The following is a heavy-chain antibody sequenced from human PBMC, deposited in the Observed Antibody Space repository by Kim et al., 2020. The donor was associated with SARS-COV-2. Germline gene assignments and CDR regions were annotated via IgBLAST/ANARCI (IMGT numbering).Heavy chain of an antibody. D-gene: IGHD5-18*01. CDR3: ARERARVFDY. Sequence: TNYAPKLQGRVTMPTDTSTSTAYMELRSLRSDDTAVYYCARERARVFDYWGQGTLVTVSS. CDR2: T. V-gene: IGHV1-18*01. J-gene: IGHJ4*02.